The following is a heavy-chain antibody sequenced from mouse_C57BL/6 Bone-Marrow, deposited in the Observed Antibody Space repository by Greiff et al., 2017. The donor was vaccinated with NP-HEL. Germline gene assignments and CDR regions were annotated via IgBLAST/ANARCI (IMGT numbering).Heavy chain of an antibody. CDR2: SRNKANDYTT. CDR3: ARNGWGGGSQAWFAY. V-gene: IGHV7-1*01. D-gene: IGHD2-3*01. CDR1: GFTFSDFY. Sequence: EVQLVESGGGLVQPGRSLRLSCATSGFTFSDFYMEWVRQAPGKGLEWIAASRNKANDYTTEYSASVKGRFIVSRDTSQSILYLQMNALRDEEDAIYYCARNGWGGGSQAWFAYWGQGTLVTVSA. J-gene: IGHJ3*01.